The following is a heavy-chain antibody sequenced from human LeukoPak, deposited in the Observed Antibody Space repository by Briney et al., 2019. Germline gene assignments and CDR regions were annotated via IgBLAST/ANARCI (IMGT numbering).Heavy chain of an antibody. D-gene: IGHD3-22*01. CDR2: INHSGST. CDR1: GGSFSGYY. J-gene: IGHJ5*02. CDR3: ARGLDDSRSSYNWFDP. Sequence: PSETLSLTCAVYGGSFSGYYWSWIRQPPGKGLEWIGEINHSGSTNYNPSLKSRVTISVDTSKNQFSLKLSSVTAADTAVYYCARGLDDSRSSYNWFDPWGQGTLVTVSS. V-gene: IGHV4-34*01.